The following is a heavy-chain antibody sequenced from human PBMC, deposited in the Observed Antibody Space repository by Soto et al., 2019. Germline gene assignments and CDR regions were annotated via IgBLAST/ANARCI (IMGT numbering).Heavy chain of an antibody. D-gene: IGHD3-9*01. CDR1: GEGYASRS. CDR2: ISAYNGNT. CDR3: ARDTDYDILTGYYLWGYYYGMDV. J-gene: IGHJ6*02. Sequence: GASVEVCCEACGEGYASRSRWSVRHATGQGLEWMGWISAYNGNTNYAQKLQGRVTMTTDTSTSTAYMELRSLRSDDTAVYYCARDTDYDILTGYYLWGYYYGMDVWGQGTTVTVSS. V-gene: IGHV1-18*01.